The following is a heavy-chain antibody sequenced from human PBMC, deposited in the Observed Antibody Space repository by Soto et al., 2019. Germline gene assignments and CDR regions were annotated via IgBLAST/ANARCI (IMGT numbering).Heavy chain of an antibody. V-gene: IGHV3-23*01. CDR1: GNSINNYA. J-gene: IGHJ3*02. Sequence: ELQLLESGGDLVQPGGSLRLSCAASGNSINNYAMAWVRQAPGKGLEWVSGISNVGASTYYTDSVLGRFTISRDNSKNTVYLEMASLGVEDTALYYCARGLRLGSTSDAFDIWCQGTMVTVSS. D-gene: IGHD1-26*01. CDR2: ISNVGAST. CDR3: ARGLRLGSTSDAFDI.